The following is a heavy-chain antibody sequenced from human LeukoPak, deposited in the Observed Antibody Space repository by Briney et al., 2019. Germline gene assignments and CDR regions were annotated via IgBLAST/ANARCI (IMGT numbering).Heavy chain of an antibody. J-gene: IGHJ6*03. D-gene: IGHD3-9*01. V-gene: IGHV4-59*12. CDR2: IYYSGST. Sequence: TSETLSLTCTVSDGSISGYFWNWIRQTPGKGLEWIGYIYYSGSTNYNPSLKSRVTISVDTSKNQFSLKLSSVTAADTAVYYCARDRRLISDILTGYYRTEYYYYMDVWGKGTTVTISS. CDR1: DGSISGYF. CDR3: ARDRRLISDILTGYYRTEYYYYMDV.